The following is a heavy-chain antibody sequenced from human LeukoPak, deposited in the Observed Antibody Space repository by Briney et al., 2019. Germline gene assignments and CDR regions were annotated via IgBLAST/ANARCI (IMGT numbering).Heavy chain of an antibody. CDR2: IYTSGST. Sequence: SETLSLTCTVSGGSISSYYWSWIRQPAGKGLEWIGRIYTSGSTNYNPSLKSRVTMSVDTSKNQFSLKLSSVTAADTAVYYCARSRGARGAGYYYDYGMDVWGQGTTVTVSS. V-gene: IGHV4-4*07. D-gene: IGHD4/OR15-4a*01. CDR3: ARSRGARGAGYYYDYGMDV. J-gene: IGHJ6*02. CDR1: GGSISSYY.